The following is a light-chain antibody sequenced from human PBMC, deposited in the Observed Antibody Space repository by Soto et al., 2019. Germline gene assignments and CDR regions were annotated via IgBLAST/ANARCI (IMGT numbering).Light chain of an antibody. J-gene: IGLJ2*01. Sequence: QSALTQPASVSGSPGQSITISCTGTSSDVGSYNLVSGYQQHPGKAPKLMIYEGSKRPSGVSNRFSGSKSGNTASLTISGLQAEDEADCYCCSYAGSSTPHVVFGGGTKLTVL. CDR1: SSDVGSYNL. CDR2: EGS. CDR3: CSYAGSSTPHVV. V-gene: IGLV2-23*01.